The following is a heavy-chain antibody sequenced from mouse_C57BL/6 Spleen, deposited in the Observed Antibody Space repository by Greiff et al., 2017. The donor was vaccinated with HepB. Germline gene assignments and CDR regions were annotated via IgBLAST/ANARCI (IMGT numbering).Heavy chain of an antibody. CDR1: GYTFTSYW. J-gene: IGHJ2*01. CDR3: ARWGLRRRGYYFDY. D-gene: IGHD2-4*01. Sequence: QVQLQQPGAELVMPGASVKLSCKASGYTFTSYWMHWVKQRPGQGLEWIGEIDPSDSYTNYNQKFKGKSTLTVDKSSSTAYMQLSSLTSEDSAVYYCARWGLRRRGYYFDYWGQGTTLTVSS. V-gene: IGHV1-69*01. CDR2: IDPSDSYT.